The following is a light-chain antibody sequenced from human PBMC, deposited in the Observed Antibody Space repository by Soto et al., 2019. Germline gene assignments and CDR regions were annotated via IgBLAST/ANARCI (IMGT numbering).Light chain of an antibody. CDR2: WAS. CDR1: QSVLYSSNNKNY. J-gene: IGKJ1*01. CDR3: QQYYSPLT. V-gene: IGKV4-1*01. Sequence: DIVMTQSPDSLAVSLGERATINCKSSQSVLYSSNNKNYLAWYQQKPGQPPKLLIYWASTRESGVPDRFSGSGSGTDFTLTISSLQAEDGAVYYCQQYYSPLTFGQGTKVDLK.